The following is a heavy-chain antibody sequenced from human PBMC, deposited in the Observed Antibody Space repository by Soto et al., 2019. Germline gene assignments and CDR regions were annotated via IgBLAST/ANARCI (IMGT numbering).Heavy chain of an antibody. D-gene: IGHD3-22*01. V-gene: IGHV1-58*01. CDR1: GFNFRTTA. Sequence: VASVKVSCKASGFNFRTTAVQWVRQARGQRLEWIGWIVIGSGDTNYAQNFQERVTITRDMSTRTAYLDVSSIRATGTAVCFCAAEPYFYDSSDYYSFGYWGEGALVTVSS. J-gene: IGHJ4*02. CDR2: IVIGSGDT. CDR3: AAEPYFYDSSDYYSFGY.